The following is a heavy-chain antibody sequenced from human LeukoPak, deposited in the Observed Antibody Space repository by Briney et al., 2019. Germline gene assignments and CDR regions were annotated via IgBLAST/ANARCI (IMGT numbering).Heavy chain of an antibody. CDR2: INWNGGST. CDR3: ARGFLADLSMVWVDY. Sequence: GGSLRLSCAASGFSFDDYGMSWVRQAPGQGLGWVSGINWNGGSTGYADSVKGRFTISRDNAKNSLYLQMSSLRAEDTALYYCARGFLADLSMVWVDYWGQGTLVTVSS. CDR1: GFSFDDYG. D-gene: IGHD3-10*01. V-gene: IGHV3-20*04. J-gene: IGHJ4*02.